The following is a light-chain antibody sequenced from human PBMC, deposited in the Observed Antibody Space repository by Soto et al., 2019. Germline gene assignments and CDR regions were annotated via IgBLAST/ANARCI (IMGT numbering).Light chain of an antibody. CDR1: QSVSSY. CDR2: DAS. V-gene: IGKV3-11*01. J-gene: IGKJ1*01. Sequence: EIVLTQSPATLSLSPGERATLSCRASQSVSSYLAWYQQKPGQAPRLLIYDASNRATGIPARFSGSGSGTDFTLTISCLEPEDFAVYYCQQRSNWLWTFGQGTKVEIK. CDR3: QQRSNWLWT.